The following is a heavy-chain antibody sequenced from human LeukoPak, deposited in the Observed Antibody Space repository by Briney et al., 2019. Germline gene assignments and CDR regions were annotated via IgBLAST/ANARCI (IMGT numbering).Heavy chain of an antibody. D-gene: IGHD3-3*01. CDR2: IKQDGSEK. V-gene: IGHV3-7*01. CDR3: ASHPYDFWPFDY. Sequence: GGSLRLSCAASGFTFSSYSMSWVRQAPGKGLEGVANIKQDGSEKYYVDSVKGRFTISRDNAKNSLYLQMNSLRAEDTAVYYCASHPYDFWPFDYWGQGTLVTVSS. J-gene: IGHJ4*02. CDR1: GFTFSSYS.